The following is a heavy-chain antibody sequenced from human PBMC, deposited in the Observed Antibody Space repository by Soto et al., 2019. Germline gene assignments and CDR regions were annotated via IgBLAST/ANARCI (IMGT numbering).Heavy chain of an antibody. V-gene: IGHV3-23*01. CDR2: TSGSGDST. CDR1: GFTFISYA. D-gene: IGHD1-7*01. CDR3: AIDAGTTRPYYFDY. J-gene: IGHJ4*02. Sequence: HPWGSLRLSCAASGFTFISYAINFFRQSPGKGLEWVSVTSGSGDSTYYAGSVKGRFTISRDNSKNTLYLQMNSLRVEDTAVYYCAIDAGTTRPYYFDYWGQGTQVTVSS.